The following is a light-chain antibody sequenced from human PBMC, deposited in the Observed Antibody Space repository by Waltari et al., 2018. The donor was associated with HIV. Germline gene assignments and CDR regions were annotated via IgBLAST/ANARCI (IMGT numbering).Light chain of an antibody. Sequence: AIQLPQSPSSLSASVGDRVTITCRTSQGITNAIAWYQQRPGKPPKLLIYEASNLDSGVPSRFSGSGSGTDFTLTISSLQPEDFATYYCQQFQTFPLTFGGGTNIEIK. CDR1: QGITNA. CDR2: EAS. V-gene: IGKV1-13*02. CDR3: QQFQTFPLT. J-gene: IGKJ4*01.